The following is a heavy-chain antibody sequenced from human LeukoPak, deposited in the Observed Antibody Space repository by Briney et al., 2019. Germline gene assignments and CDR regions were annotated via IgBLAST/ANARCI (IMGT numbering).Heavy chain of an antibody. D-gene: IGHD3-9*01. CDR3: AKLMTGNDAFDI. CDR1: GFTFSSFW. J-gene: IGHJ3*02. V-gene: IGHV3-23*01. Sequence: AGGSLRLSCAASGFTFSSFWLGWVRQAPGKGLEWVSAISGSGGSTYYADSVKGRFTISRDNSKNTLYLQMNSLRAEDTAVYYCAKLMTGNDAFDIWGQGTMVTVSS. CDR2: ISGSGGST.